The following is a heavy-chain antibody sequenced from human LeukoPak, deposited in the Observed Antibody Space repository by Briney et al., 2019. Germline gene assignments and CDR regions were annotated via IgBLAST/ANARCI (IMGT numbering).Heavy chain of an antibody. CDR3: ARGRGGDLTLSYYFDY. CDR2: MNPNSGNT. J-gene: IGHJ4*02. V-gene: IGHV1-8*03. CDR1: GYTFTSYD. D-gene: IGHD2-21*02. Sequence: ASVKVSCKASGYTFTSYDINWVRQATGQGLEWMGWMNPNSGNTGYAQKFQGRVTITRNTSISTAYMELSSLRSEDTAVYYCARGRGGDLTLSYYFDYWGQGTLVTVSS.